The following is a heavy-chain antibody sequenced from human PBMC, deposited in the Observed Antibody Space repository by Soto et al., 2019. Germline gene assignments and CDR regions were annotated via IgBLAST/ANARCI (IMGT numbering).Heavy chain of an antibody. CDR2: INHSGST. D-gene: IGHD6-13*01. J-gene: IGHJ6*02. V-gene: IGHV4-34*01. CDR3: ARVVIAAAGIANGMDV. CDR1: GGSFSGYY. Sequence: PSETLSLTCAVYGGSFSGYYWSWIRQPPGKGLEWIGEINHSGSTNYNPSLKSRVTISVDTSKNQFSLKLSSVTAADAAVYYCARVVIAAAGIANGMDVWGQGTTVTVYS.